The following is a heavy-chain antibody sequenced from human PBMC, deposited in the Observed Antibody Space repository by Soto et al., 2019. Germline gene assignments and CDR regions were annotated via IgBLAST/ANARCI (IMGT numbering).Heavy chain of an antibody. J-gene: IGHJ1*01. V-gene: IGHV5-51*01. CDR1: GYSFTSYW. CDR2: IYPGDSDT. CDR3: ASPPLTYYYDSSGYYFQH. Sequence: GESLKISCKGSGYSFTSYWIGWVRQMPGKGLEWMGIIYPGDSDTRYSPSFQGQVTISADKSISTAYLQWSSLKASDTAMYYCASPPLTYYYDSSGYYFQHWGQGTLVTVSS. D-gene: IGHD3-22*01.